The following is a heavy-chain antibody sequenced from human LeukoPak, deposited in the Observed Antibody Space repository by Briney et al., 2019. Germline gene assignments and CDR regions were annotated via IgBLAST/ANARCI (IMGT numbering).Heavy chain of an antibody. CDR1: GGSISSYY. CDR2: IYTSGST. CDR3: ARGPVGDIVVVPAAISHAFDI. V-gene: IGHV4-4*07. Sequence: SETLSLTCTVSGGSISSYYWSWIRQPAGKGLEWIGRIYTSGSTNYNPSLKSRVTMSVDTSKNQFSLKLSSVTAADTAVYYFARGPVGDIVVVPAAISHAFDIWGQGTMVTVSS. J-gene: IGHJ3*02. D-gene: IGHD2-2*02.